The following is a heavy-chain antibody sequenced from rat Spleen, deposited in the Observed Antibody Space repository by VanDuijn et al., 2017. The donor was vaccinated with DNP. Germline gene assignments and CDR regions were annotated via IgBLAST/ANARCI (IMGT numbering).Heavy chain of an antibody. V-gene: IGHV5-27*01. D-gene: IGHD1-11*01. J-gene: IGHJ3*01. Sequence: EVQLVESGGGLVQPGRSLKLSCAVSGITFSDHNMAWVRQAPKKGLELVAYLSTGGGTPYYRDSVKGRFTISRDNAQSTLYLQMNNLRSEDTAMYYCSSGGPNMVQGNWFAYWGQGTLVTVSS. CDR2: LSTGGGTP. CDR1: GITFSDHN. CDR3: SSGGPNMVQGNWFAY.